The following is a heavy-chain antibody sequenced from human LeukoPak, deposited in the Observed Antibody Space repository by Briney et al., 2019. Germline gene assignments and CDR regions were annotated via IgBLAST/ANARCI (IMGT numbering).Heavy chain of an antibody. CDR2: ISGSGGST. Sequence: GGSLRLSCAASGFTFSSYAISWVRQAPGKGLEWVSAISGSGGSTYYADSVKGRFTISRDNSKNTLYLQMNSLRAEDTAVYQCAKGRYYHDNSDAFEIWGQGTMVTVSS. V-gene: IGHV3-23*01. CDR3: AKGRYYHDNSDAFEI. CDR1: GFTFSSYA. D-gene: IGHD3-22*01. J-gene: IGHJ3*02.